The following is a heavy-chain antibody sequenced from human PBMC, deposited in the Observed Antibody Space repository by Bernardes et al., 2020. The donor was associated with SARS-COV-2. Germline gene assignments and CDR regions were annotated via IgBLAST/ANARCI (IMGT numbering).Heavy chain of an antibody. CDR2: ISAYNGYT. J-gene: IGHJ4*02. CDR3: ARALISDRSGGSCYPDYGDYFDY. V-gene: IGHV1-18*01. Sequence: ASVKVSCKTSGYTFTAYVIIWVRQAPGQGLESMGWISAYNGYTNYAQKFQGRVTMTTDTSTSTAYMELRSLRSDDTAVYYCARALISDRSGGSCYPDYGDYFDYWGQGTLLTVSS. CDR1: GYTFTAYV. D-gene: IGHD2-15*01.